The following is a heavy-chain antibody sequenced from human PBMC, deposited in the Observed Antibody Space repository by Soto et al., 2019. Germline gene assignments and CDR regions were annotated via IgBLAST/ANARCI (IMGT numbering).Heavy chain of an antibody. Sequence: QVNLVQSGAEVRKPGASVKVSCKGSGYTFTSYGIAWVRQAPGQGLEWMGWISAHTDNTNYAQKVQGRVTVTRDTSTSIAYMELRNLRSDDTAVYYCARGRYGDYWGQGALVTVSS. CDR2: ISAHTDNT. CDR1: GYTFTSYG. V-gene: IGHV1-18*01. CDR3: ARGRYGDY. D-gene: IGHD1-1*01. J-gene: IGHJ4*02.